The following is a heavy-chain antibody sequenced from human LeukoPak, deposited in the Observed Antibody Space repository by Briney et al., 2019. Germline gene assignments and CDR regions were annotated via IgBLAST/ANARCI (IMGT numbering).Heavy chain of an antibody. V-gene: IGHV4-31*03. Sequence: SQTLSRTCTVSGGSLSSGVNYWSWIRQHPGKGLEWIGYIYNSGSTCYNLSLTSRVTISVDTSTNQLSLKRSSVSAADTAVYYCARDLGAYGYHDYWGQGTLVTVSS. J-gene: IGHJ4*02. CDR1: GGSLSSGVNY. D-gene: IGHD5-12*01. CDR2: IYNSGST. CDR3: ARDLGAYGYHDY.